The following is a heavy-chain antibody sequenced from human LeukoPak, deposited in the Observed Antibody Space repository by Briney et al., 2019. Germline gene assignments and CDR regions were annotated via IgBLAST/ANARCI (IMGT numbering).Heavy chain of an antibody. V-gene: IGHV3-33*06. CDR1: GFSFSNYG. J-gene: IGHJ4*02. CDR3: AKVAGWLGTVGFFDY. D-gene: IGHD4-17*01. CDR2: IWNDGSNK. Sequence: PGRSLRLSCVASGFSFSNYGMHWVRQAPGKGLEWLAVIWNDGSNKYYEDSVQGRFTIYRDNSKNTLYLEMNSLRVEDTAVYFCAKVAGWLGTVGFFDYWGQGTLVAVSS.